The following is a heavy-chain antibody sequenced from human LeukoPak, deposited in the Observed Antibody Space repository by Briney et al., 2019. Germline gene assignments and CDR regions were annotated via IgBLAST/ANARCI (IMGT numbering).Heavy chain of an antibody. CDR3: ARVPNQYYDYVWGSYRGYYFDY. Sequence: SETLSLTCAVYGGSFSGYYWSRIRQPPGKGLEWIGEINHSGSTNYNPSLKSRVTISVDTSKNQFSLKLSSVTAADTAVYYCARVPNQYYDYVWGSYRGYYFDYWGQGTLVTVSS. CDR1: GGSFSGYY. CDR2: INHSGST. J-gene: IGHJ4*02. V-gene: IGHV4-34*01. D-gene: IGHD3-16*02.